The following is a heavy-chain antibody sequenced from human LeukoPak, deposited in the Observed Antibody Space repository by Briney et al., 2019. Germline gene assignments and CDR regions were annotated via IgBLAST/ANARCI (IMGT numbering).Heavy chain of an antibody. CDR3: ARAPRIAAAGIFDY. Sequence: PSETLSLTCAVYGGSFSGYYWSWIRQPPGKGLEWIGEINHSGSTNYNPSLKSRVTISVDTSKNQFSLKLSSVTAADTAEYYCARAPRIAAAGIFDYWGQGTLVTVSS. CDR2: INHSGST. V-gene: IGHV4-34*01. D-gene: IGHD6-13*01. CDR1: GGSFSGYY. J-gene: IGHJ4*02.